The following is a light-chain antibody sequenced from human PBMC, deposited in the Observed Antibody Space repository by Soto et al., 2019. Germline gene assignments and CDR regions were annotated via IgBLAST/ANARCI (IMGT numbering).Light chain of an antibody. CDR2: DAY. CDR1: QSISSW. Sequence: DIQMTQSPSTLSASVGDRVTITCRASQSISSWLAWYQQKPGKAPKVLIYDAYSLESGVPSRFSGSGSGTEFPLTISSLQPDDFATYYCQQYNSYSLTFGGGTKVEIK. CDR3: QQYNSYSLT. J-gene: IGKJ4*01. V-gene: IGKV1-5*01.